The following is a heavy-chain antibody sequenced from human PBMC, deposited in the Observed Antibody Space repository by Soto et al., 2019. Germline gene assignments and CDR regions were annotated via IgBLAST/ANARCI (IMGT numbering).Heavy chain of an antibody. Sequence: SVKVSCKASGRTFSKFGISWVRQAPGQGLEWMGGIIPFFGTARYSQKFEDRITITADESTNTVYMDLRSLTSEDTAIYYCAKSAPMDAGDKYYYDFWGQGALVTVS. J-gene: IGHJ4*02. D-gene: IGHD4-17*01. V-gene: IGHV1-69*13. CDR1: GRTFSKFG. CDR3: AKSAPMDAGDKYYYDF. CDR2: IIPFFGTA.